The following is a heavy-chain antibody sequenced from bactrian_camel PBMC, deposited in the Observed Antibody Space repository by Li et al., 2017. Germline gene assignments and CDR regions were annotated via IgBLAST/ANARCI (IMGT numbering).Heavy chain of an antibody. CDR2: IFRSGGGA. J-gene: IGHJ6*01. V-gene: IGHV3S26*01. CDR3: AARGPYCYTKLSVRDFTY. CDR1: GYTYNRNC. Sequence: HVQLVESGGGSVQAGGSLRLSCAASGYTYNRNCMAWFRQAPGQEREGVGVIFRSGGGALYADSVKGRFTISQDNNWNTLYLQMDRLEPEDTAMYYCAARGPYCYTKLSVRDFTYWGQGTQVTVS. D-gene: IGHD2*01.